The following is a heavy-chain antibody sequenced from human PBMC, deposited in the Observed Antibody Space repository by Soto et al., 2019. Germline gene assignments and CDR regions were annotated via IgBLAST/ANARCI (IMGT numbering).Heavy chain of an antibody. CDR2: ISSTTNYI. CDR3: ARESEDLTSNFDY. J-gene: IGHJ4*02. CDR1: GFTFTRYS. Sequence: GSLRLSCAASGFTFTRYSMNWVRQAPGKGLEWVSSISSTTNYIYYGDSMKGRFTISRDNAKDSLYLEMNSLRAEDTAVYYCARESEDLTSNFDYWGQGTLVTVSS. V-gene: IGHV3-21*06.